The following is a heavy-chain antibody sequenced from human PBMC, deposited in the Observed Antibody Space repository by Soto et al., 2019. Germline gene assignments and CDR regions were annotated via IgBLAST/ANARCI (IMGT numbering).Heavy chain of an antibody. D-gene: IGHD3-10*01. CDR3: VRNWRYYGGDYYYGMDA. Sequence: ITLKESGPTLVKPTQTLTLTCTFSGFSLNTGGVGVGWVRQPRGNAMEWLALIYWDDDERYRPSLRSRRNISKDTINNQVVLTMTNMDPEDTATYYCVRNWRYYGGDYYYGMDAWGQGTTVTVSS. V-gene: IGHV2-5*02. CDR1: GFSLNTGGVG. CDR2: IYWDDDE. J-gene: IGHJ6*02.